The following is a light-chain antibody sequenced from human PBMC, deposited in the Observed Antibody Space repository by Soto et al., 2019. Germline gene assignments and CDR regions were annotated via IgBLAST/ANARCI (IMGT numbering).Light chain of an antibody. V-gene: IGKV1-9*01. J-gene: IGKJ3*01. CDR2: GAS. Sequence: DIQLTQSPSFLSASVGDRVTITCRASQGITSYLAWYQQKPGKAPELLIYGASTLHTGVPSRFSGSGSGTEFTLTISSLQPEDFATYFCQRLNSNPTFCPGTKVDIK. CDR1: QGITSY. CDR3: QRLNSNPT.